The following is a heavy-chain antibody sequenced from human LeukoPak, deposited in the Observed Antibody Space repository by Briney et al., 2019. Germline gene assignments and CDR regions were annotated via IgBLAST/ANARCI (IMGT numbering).Heavy chain of an antibody. CDR2: IYYSGST. CDR1: GGSISSSSYY. CDR3: ARLGGYCSSTSCYYFDY. Sequence: SETLSLTCTVSGGSISSSSYYWGWIRQPPGKGLERIGSIYYSGSTYYNPSLKSRVTISVDTSKNKFSLKLSSVTAADTAVYYCARLGGYCSSTSCYYFDYWGQGTLVTVSS. V-gene: IGHV4-39*01. J-gene: IGHJ4*02. D-gene: IGHD2-2*01.